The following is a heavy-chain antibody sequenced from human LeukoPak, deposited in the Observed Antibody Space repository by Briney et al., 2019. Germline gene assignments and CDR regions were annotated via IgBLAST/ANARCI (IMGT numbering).Heavy chain of an antibody. D-gene: IGHD2-21*02. CDR3: ARVPPYCGGDCPYYFDY. CDR2: INPNSGGT. CDR1: GYTFTGYY. J-gene: IGHJ4*02. V-gene: IGHV1-2*06. Sequence: ASVKVSYKASGYTFTGYYMHWVRQAPGQGLEWMGRINPNSGGTNYAQKFQGRVTMTRDTSISTAYMELSRLRSDDTAVYYCARVPPYCGGDCPYYFDYWGQGTLVTASS.